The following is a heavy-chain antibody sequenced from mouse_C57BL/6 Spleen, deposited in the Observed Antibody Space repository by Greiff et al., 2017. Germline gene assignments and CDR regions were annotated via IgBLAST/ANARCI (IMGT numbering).Heavy chain of an antibody. Sequence: EVKVVESGGGLVQPKGSLKLSCAASGFSFNTYAMNWVRQAPGKGLEWVARIRSKSNNYATYYADSVKDRFTISRDDSESMLYLQMNNLKTEDTAMYYCVRQNGYYWYAMDYWGQGTSVTVSS. CDR2: IRSKSNNYAT. CDR1: GFSFNTYA. J-gene: IGHJ4*01. CDR3: VRQNGYYWYAMDY. V-gene: IGHV10-1*01. D-gene: IGHD2-3*01.